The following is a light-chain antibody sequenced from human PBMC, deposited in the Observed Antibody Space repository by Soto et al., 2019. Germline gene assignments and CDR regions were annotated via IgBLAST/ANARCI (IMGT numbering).Light chain of an antibody. CDR1: SSDIAVYDY. Sequence: QSALTQPASVSGSPGQSITISCTGASSDIAVYDYASWYQQHPGKAPKLLIYEVTNRPSGVSNRFSGSKSGNTASLTISGLQAEDEADYYCGSYTTTSPLVVFGGGTKLTVL. CDR3: GSYTTTSPLVV. V-gene: IGLV2-14*03. J-gene: IGLJ2*01. CDR2: EVT.